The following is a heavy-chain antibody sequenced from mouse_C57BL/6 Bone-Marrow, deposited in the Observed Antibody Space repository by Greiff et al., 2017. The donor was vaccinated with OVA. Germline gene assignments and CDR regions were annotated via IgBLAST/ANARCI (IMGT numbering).Heavy chain of an antibody. CDR2: IYPRSGNT. D-gene: IGHD2-3*01. Sequence: VQLVESGAELARPGASVKLSCKASGYTFTSYGISWVKQRTGQGLEWIGEIYPRSGNTYYNEKFKGKATLTADKSSSTAYMELRSLTSEDSAVYFCARDGYFRRFAYWGQGTLVTVSA. CDR1: GYTFTSYG. CDR3: ARDGYFRRFAY. V-gene: IGHV1-81*01. J-gene: IGHJ3*01.